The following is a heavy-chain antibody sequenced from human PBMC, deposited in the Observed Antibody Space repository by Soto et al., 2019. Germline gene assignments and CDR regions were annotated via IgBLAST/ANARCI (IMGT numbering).Heavy chain of an antibody. J-gene: IGHJ6*02. Sequence: PSETLSLTCAVHGGSFSGYYWSWIRQPPGKGLEWIGEINHSGSTNYNPSLKSRVTISVDTSDNQFSLKLSSVTAADTAVYYWARLRPPIYYYYGMDVWGQGTTVTVSS. V-gene: IGHV4-34*01. CDR2: INHSGST. D-gene: IGHD3-3*01. CDR1: GGSFSGYY. CDR3: ARLRPPIYYYYGMDV.